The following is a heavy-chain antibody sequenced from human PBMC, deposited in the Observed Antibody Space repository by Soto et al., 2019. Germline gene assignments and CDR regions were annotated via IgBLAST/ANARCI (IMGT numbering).Heavy chain of an antibody. D-gene: IGHD2-2*01. CDR1: GYXFTSYW. J-gene: IGHJ3*02. V-gene: IGHV5-51*01. Sequence: EXLKISCKGSGYXFTSYWVGWVRHMPGKGLEWTGIIYPGDSDTRYSPSFQGQVTISADKSISTAYLQWSSLKASDNAMYYCARVIGVARVMDFDIWGQGKMVTGSS. CDR2: IYPGDSDT. CDR3: ARVIGVARVMDFDI.